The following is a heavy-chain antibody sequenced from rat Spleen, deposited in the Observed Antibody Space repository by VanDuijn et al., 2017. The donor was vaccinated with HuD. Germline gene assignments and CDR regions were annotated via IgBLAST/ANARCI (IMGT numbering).Heavy chain of an antibody. V-gene: IGHV5-29*01. Sequence: EVQLVESGGGLVQPGRSLKLSCAASGFTFSNYGMAWVRQAPTKGLEWVASISYDNFSTYYRDSVKGRFTISRDNAKNTLYLQMDSLRSEDTATYYCARQGTRWYYFDYWGQGVMVTVSS. D-gene: IGHD1-1*01. CDR1: GFTFSNYG. J-gene: IGHJ2*01. CDR2: ISYDNFST. CDR3: ARQGTRWYYFDY.